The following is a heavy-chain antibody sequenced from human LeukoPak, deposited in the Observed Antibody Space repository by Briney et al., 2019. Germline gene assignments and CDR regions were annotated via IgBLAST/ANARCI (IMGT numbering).Heavy chain of an antibody. CDR2: ISYDGSNK. CDR3: AKDSSMVRGVIGSLLNNYYYYYGMDV. Sequence: PGGSLRLSCAASGFTFSSYAMHWVRQAPGKGLEWVAVISYDGSNKYYADSVKGRFTISRDNSKNTLYLQMNSLRAEDTAVYYCAKDSSMVRGVIGSLLNNYYYYYGMDVWGQGTTVTVSS. V-gene: IGHV3-30*04. CDR1: GFTFSSYA. D-gene: IGHD3-10*01. J-gene: IGHJ6*02.